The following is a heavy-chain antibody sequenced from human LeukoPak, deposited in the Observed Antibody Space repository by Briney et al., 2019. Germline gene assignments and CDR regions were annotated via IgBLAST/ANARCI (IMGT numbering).Heavy chain of an antibody. CDR3: AREGDISVITYAY. CDR2: IKQDGSEK. CDR1: GFTFSSFW. V-gene: IGHV3-7*01. D-gene: IGHD5-12*01. Sequence: GSLRLSCAASGFTFSSFWMNWLRQAPGKGLEWVANIKQDGSEKYYADSVKGRFTISRDNAKNSLFLQMNSLRAEDTAVYYCAREGDISVITYAYWGQGTLVTVAS. J-gene: IGHJ4*02.